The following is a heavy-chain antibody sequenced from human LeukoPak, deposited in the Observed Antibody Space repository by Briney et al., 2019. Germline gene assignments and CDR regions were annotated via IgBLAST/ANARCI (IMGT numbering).Heavy chain of an antibody. CDR3: AKVVPPRGGRSGWYETNDY. J-gene: IGHJ4*02. Sequence: GGSLRLSCVASGFTFNSFVMSWVRQAPGKGLEWISSISVNGGASYADSVKGRFTISRDNSKNVLYLQMTSLGADDTAVYYCAKVVPPRGGRSGWYETNDYWGQGTLATVSS. V-gene: IGHV3-23*01. CDR1: GFTFNSFV. D-gene: IGHD6-19*01. CDR2: ISVNGGA.